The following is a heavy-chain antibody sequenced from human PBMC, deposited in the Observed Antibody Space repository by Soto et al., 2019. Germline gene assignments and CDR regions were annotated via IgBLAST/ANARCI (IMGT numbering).Heavy chain of an antibody. D-gene: IGHD5-12*01. J-gene: IGHJ4*02. CDR1: GFTFSVSA. CDR3: TTLFISMATIRGH. Sequence: LAESLRPSFLSSGFTFSVSALHLVRQASGKGLEWVGRIRSKANSYATAYAASVKGRFTISRDDSKNTAYLQMNSLKTEDTAVYYCTTLFISMATIRGHWGQGT. V-gene: IGHV3-73*01. CDR2: IRSKANSYAT.